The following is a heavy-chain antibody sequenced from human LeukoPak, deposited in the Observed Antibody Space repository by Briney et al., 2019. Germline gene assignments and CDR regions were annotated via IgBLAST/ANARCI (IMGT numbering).Heavy chain of an antibody. Sequence: PGGSLRLSCAASGFTFSSYAMHWVRQAPGKGLEWVAVISYDGRNKYYADSVRGRFTISRDNSKNTLYMQMNSLRAEDTAVYYCARAVYTSSWYDDYWGQGTLVTVSS. CDR2: ISYDGRNK. CDR3: ARAVYTSSWYDDY. V-gene: IGHV3-30-3*01. CDR1: GFTFSSYA. D-gene: IGHD6-13*01. J-gene: IGHJ4*02.